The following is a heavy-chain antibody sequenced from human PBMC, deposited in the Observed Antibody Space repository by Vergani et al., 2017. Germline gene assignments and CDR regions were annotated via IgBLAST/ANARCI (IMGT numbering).Heavy chain of an antibody. Sequence: QVQLVQSGAEVKKPGSSVKVSCKASGGTFSSYAISWVRQAPGQGLEWMGRIIPIFGTANYAQKFQGRVTITADESTSTAYMELSSLRSEDTAVYYCARCPSPRGSARGWFDPWGQGTLVTVSS. CDR2: IIPIFGTA. V-gene: IGHV1-69*18. CDR1: GGTFSSYA. J-gene: IGHJ5*02. D-gene: IGHD3-16*01. CDR3: ARCPSPRGSARGWFDP.